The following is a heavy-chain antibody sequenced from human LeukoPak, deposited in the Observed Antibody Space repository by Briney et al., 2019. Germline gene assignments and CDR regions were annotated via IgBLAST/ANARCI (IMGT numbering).Heavy chain of an antibody. CDR3: ARSDYIK. CDR1: GFTFSSYS. J-gene: IGHJ4*02. D-gene: IGHD3-16*01. Sequence: GGSLRLSCAASGFTFSSYSMSWVRQAPGKGLEWVSYISRSAGNTYYADSVKGRFTISRDNAKNTLYLQLNSLRAEDTAVYYCARSDYIKWGQGTLVTVSS. V-gene: IGHV3-21*01. CDR2: ISRSAGNT.